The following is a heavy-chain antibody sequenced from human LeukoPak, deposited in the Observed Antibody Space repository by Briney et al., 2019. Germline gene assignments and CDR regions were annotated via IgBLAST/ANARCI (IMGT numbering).Heavy chain of an antibody. V-gene: IGHV4-34*01. CDR3: ARGRVRWEEYYFDY. D-gene: IGHD1-26*01. J-gene: IGHJ4*02. CDR2: INHSGSA. CDR1: GGSFSGYY. Sequence: KPSETLSLTCTVSGGSFSGYYCTWIRQPPGKGLEWIGEINHSGSANYNPSLKSRVTISLDTSKNQFSLKLSSVTAADTAVYYCARGRVRWEEYYFDYWGQGTLVTVSS.